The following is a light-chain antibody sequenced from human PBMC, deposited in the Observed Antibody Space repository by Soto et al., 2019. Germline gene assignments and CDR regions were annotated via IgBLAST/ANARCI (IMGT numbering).Light chain of an antibody. CDR3: QQYYSTPRT. Sequence: DIVMTQSPDSLAVSLGERATINCKSSQSVLKSSNNNNYLAWYQQKPGQPPKLLIYWASTRESGVPDRFSGSGSGTDFTLTISSLQAEDVAVYYCQQYYSTPRTFGQGTKVDIK. V-gene: IGKV4-1*01. CDR2: WAS. J-gene: IGKJ1*01. CDR1: QSVLKSSNNNNY.